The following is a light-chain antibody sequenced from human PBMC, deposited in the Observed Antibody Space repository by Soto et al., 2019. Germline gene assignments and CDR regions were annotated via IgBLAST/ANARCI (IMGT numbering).Light chain of an antibody. Sequence: EIVLTQSPGTLSLSPGEGATLSCWASQSVPSNYLAWFQQRPGQAPRLLIYGASSRATGIPDRFSGSGSGTDFTLTISRLEPEDFAVYHCQQYGDSSRTFGQGTKVEIK. CDR1: QSVPSNY. V-gene: IGKV3-20*01. CDR3: QQYGDSSRT. J-gene: IGKJ1*01. CDR2: GAS.